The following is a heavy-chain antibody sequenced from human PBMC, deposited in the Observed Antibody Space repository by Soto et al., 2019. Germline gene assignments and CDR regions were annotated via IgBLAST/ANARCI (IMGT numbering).Heavy chain of an antibody. CDR3: ASYYDSSGYYSPALGY. D-gene: IGHD3-22*01. J-gene: IGHJ4*02. V-gene: IGHV1-18*01. CDR2: ISAYNGNT. CDR1: GYTFTSYG. Sequence: QVQLVQSGAEVKKPGASVKVSCKASGYTFTSYGISWVRQAPXXXXXXXGGISAYNGNTNYAQNLPGRVTMTTDTSTSTAYMELRSLRSDDTAVYYCASYYDSSGYYSPALGYWGQGTLVTVSS.